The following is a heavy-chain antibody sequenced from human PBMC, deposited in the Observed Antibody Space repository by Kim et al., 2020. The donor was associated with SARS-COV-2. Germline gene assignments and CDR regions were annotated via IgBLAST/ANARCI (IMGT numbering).Heavy chain of an antibody. Sequence: SETLSLTCTVSGASVNSGDYYWSWIRQPAGKGLEWIGRVFPSGNTNYNPSLKSRVSISLDTSRNQFSLRLNSVSAADTAVYYCARSLITEYYFDYWGQGTLVTVSS. CDR1: GASVNSGDYY. CDR2: VFPSGNT. J-gene: IGHJ4*02. CDR3: ARSLITEYYFDY. V-gene: IGHV4-61*02. D-gene: IGHD1-20*01.